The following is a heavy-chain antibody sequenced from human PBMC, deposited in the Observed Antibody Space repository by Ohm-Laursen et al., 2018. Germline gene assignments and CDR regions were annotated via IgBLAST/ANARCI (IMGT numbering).Heavy chain of an antibody. V-gene: IGHV4-38-2*02. CDR3: ARDRGAYYYDSSGLNNWFDP. CDR2: IYHSGST. J-gene: IGHJ5*02. CDR1: GYSISSGYY. D-gene: IGHD3-22*01. Sequence: SQTLSLTCAVSGYSISSGYYWGWIRQPPGKGLEWIGSIYHSGSTYYNPSLKSRVTISVDTSKNQFSLKLSSVTAADTAVYYCARDRGAYYYDSSGLNNWFDPWGQGTLVTVSS.